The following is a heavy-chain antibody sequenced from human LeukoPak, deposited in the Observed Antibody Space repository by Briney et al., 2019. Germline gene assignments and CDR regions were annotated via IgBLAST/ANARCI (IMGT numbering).Heavy chain of an antibody. CDR3: TTERRGSYRLYYFDY. CDR1: GFTFSNAW. D-gene: IGHD3-16*02. CDR2: IKSKTDGGTT. Sequence: PGGSLRLSCAASGFTFSNAWMSWVRQAPGKGLEWVGRIKSKTDGGTTDYAAPVKGILTISRDDSKNTLYLQMNSLKTEDTAVYYCTTERRGSYRLYYFDYWGQGTLVTVSS. J-gene: IGHJ4*02. V-gene: IGHV3-15*01.